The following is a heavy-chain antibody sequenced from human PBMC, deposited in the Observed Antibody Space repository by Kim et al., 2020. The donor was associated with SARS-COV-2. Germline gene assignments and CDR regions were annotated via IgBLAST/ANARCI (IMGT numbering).Heavy chain of an antibody. Sequence: SVKVSCKASGGTFSSYAISWVRQAPGQGLEWMGGIIPIFGTANYAQKFQGRVTITADESTSTAHMELSSLRSEDTAVYYCARDSTSKRYFDWLNGAYYYYGMDVWGQGTTVTVSS. J-gene: IGHJ6*02. V-gene: IGHV1-69*13. CDR3: ARDSTSKRYFDWLNGAYYYYGMDV. D-gene: IGHD3-9*01. CDR2: IIPIFGTA. CDR1: GGTFSSYA.